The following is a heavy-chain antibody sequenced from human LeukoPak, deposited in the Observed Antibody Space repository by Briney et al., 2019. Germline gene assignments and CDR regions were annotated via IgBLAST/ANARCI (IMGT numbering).Heavy chain of an antibody. D-gene: IGHD2-15*01. CDR2: INPNSGGT. J-gene: IGHJ5*02. CDR1: GYTFTGYY. CDR3: ARGARYCSGGYCYSPWFDP. V-gene: IGHV1-2*02. Sequence: ASVKVSCKASGYTFTGYYMHWVRQAPGQGLEWMGWINPNSGGTNYAQKFQGRVTMTRDTSISTAYMEPSRLRSDDTAVYYCARGARYCSGGYCYSPWFDPWGQGTLVTVSS.